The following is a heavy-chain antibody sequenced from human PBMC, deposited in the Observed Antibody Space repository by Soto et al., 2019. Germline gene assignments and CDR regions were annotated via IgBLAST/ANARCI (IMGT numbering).Heavy chain of an antibody. V-gene: IGHV3-30*18. J-gene: IGHJ4*02. D-gene: IGHD3-3*01. Sequence: HPGGSLRLSCAASGFTFSNFGMRWVRQAPGKGLEWVAAISADGSDKYFSGSVKGRFTISRDNSKNTLFLQMNSLRVEDTAVYYCVKGSDVARQELDYWGQGTLVTVSS. CDR1: GFTFSNFG. CDR2: ISADGSDK. CDR3: VKGSDVARQELDY.